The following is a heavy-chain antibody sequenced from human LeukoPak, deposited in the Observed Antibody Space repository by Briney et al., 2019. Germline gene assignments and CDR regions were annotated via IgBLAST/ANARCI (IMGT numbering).Heavy chain of an antibody. CDR3: TRDATYYLRYGYFDY. V-gene: IGHV3-21*01. J-gene: IGHJ4*02. D-gene: IGHD2/OR15-2a*01. CDR2: INNVASHI. Sequence: GGSLRLSCAASGFSISSSAMNWVRQAPGKGLEWVSSINNVASHIYYAGSVRGRFTISRDNAKNSVYLQMNSLRAEDTAVYYCTRDATYYLRYGYFDYWGQGALVTVSS. CDR1: GFSISSSA.